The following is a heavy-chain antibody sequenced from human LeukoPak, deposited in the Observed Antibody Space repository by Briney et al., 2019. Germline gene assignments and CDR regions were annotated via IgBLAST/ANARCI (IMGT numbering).Heavy chain of an antibody. CDR1: GGSISSYY. Sequence: SETLSLTCTVSGGSISSYYWSWIRQPPGKGLEWIGYIYYSGSTNYNPSLKSRVTISVDTSKNQFSLKLSSVTAADTAVYYCARDSKSYYYGSGSYRWFDPWGQGTLVTVSS. V-gene: IGHV4-59*12. CDR3: ARDSKSYYYGSGSYRWFDP. D-gene: IGHD3-10*01. J-gene: IGHJ5*02. CDR2: IYYSGST.